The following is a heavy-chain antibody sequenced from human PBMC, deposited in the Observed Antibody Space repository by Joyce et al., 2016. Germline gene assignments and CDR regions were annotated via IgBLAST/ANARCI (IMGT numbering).Heavy chain of an antibody. Sequence: QVQLQQWGAGLLKPSETLSLTCAVSGGPFRGFFWTSVRQPPGKGLEWIGDINNSGVTNYNPSLKTRVTFSVDTSKNQFSLKLTSLSAADTAVYYCARSQWLAPLMYWGQGTPVTVSS. CDR3: ARSQWLAPLMY. J-gene: IGHJ4*02. CDR2: INNSGVT. D-gene: IGHD6-19*01. V-gene: IGHV4-34*01. CDR1: GGPFRGFF.